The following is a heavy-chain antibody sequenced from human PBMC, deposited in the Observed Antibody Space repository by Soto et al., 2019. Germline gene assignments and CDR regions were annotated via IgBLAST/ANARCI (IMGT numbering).Heavy chain of an antibody. V-gene: IGHV3-48*02. J-gene: IGHJ4*02. Sequence: DVQLDQSGGGLVQPGGSLRLSCEASGFPFSNYAMHWVRQAPGKGLEWISYIKSGSTTTFHADSITGRLTVSRDNAKNSVYLHMSSLRHDDTAIYYCARDLSHWGQGTLVTVSS. CDR1: GFPFSNYA. CDR2: IKSGSTTT. CDR3: ARDLSH.